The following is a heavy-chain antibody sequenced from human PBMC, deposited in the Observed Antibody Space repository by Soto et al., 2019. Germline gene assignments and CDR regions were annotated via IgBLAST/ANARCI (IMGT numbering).Heavy chain of an antibody. V-gene: IGHV1-18*04. CDR3: ATSSDYGDYDTTRVGSYYYYGMDV. D-gene: IGHD4-17*01. J-gene: IGHJ6*02. CDR2: ISAYNGNT. Sequence: ASVKVSCKASGYTFTSYGISWVRQAPGQGLEWMGWISAYNGNTNYAQKLQGRVTMTTDTSTSTAYMELRSLRSDDTAVYYCATSSDYGDYDTTRVGSYYYYGMDVWGQGTTVTVSS. CDR1: GYTFTSYG.